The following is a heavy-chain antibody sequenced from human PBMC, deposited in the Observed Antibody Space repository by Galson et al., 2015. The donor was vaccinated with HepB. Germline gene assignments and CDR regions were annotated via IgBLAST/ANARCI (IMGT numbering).Heavy chain of an antibody. J-gene: IGHJ4*02. CDR3: ATAGDYYDNSAFDY. V-gene: IGHV1-3*01. D-gene: IGHD3-22*01. CDR2: INGGNGYT. Sequence: SVKVSCKASGDTFINSAIYWVRQAPGQRPEWMGWINGGNGYTEYSQKFQGRVTMTEDTSTDTAYMELSSLRSEDTALYFCATAGDYYDNSAFDYWGQGTVVTVSS. CDR1: GDTFINSA.